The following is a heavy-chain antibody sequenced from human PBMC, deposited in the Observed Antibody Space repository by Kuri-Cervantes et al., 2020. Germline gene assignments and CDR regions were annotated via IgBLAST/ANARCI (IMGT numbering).Heavy chain of an antibody. D-gene: IGHD6-19*01. J-gene: IGHJ6*03. Sequence: SETLSLTCAVYGGSFSGYYWSWIRQTPGKGLEWNGGINHSRSTNYNPSLNSRVTISVDTSKNQSSLKQSSVTAADTAVNFCARRGSDWYPPYYYVDVWGKGTPVTVSS. CDR1: GGSFSGYY. CDR2: INHSRST. CDR3: ARRGSDWYPPYYYVDV. V-gene: IGHV4-34*01.